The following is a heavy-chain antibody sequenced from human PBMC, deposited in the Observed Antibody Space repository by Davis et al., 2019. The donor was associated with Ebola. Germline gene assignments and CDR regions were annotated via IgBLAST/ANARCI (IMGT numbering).Heavy chain of an antibody. CDR2: IKEDGSVK. Sequence: GESLKISCAASGFTFSNYWMAWGRQAPGKGLEWVAHIKEDGSVKDYVDSVKGRFTISRDNAKKSVYLQMNSLRVEDTAVYYGVRDGWGSLFDYWGQGTLVTVSS. CDR3: VRDGWGSLFDY. V-gene: IGHV3-7*03. CDR1: GFTFSNYW. D-gene: IGHD6-19*01. J-gene: IGHJ4*02.